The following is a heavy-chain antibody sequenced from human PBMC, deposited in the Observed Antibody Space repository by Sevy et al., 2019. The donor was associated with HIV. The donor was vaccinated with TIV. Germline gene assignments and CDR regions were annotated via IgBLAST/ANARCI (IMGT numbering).Heavy chain of an antibody. CDR3: TRGTRGVVQS. J-gene: IGHJ5*02. V-gene: IGHV3-74*01. CDR2: INSDGAAT. CDR1: GFTLSADW. Sequence: GGSLRLSCAASGFTLSADWMHWVRQTPGKGLVCVSRINSDGAATHYADSLKGRFIISRDNGKNSLYLQMNSRRVEDTGLYYCTRGTRGVVQSWGQGTLVTVSS. D-gene: IGHD3-10*01.